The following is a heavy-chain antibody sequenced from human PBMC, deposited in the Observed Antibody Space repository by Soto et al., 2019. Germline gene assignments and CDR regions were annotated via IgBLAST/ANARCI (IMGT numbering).Heavy chain of an antibody. CDR3: ASFCSGGNCYSSIYFDY. J-gene: IGHJ4*02. CDR2: IDYSGRG. CDR1: GDSISSHRYY. D-gene: IGHD2-15*01. Sequence: QLQLLESGPRLVKSSETLSLTCTVSGDSISSHRYYWGRIRQPPVRGLEWIGSIDYSGRGYHSPSLKGRFPVSLDPSKNQFSVRLSSVTAADTTIYFCASFCSGGNCYSSIYFDYWGPGTLVTVSS. V-gene: IGHV4-39*01.